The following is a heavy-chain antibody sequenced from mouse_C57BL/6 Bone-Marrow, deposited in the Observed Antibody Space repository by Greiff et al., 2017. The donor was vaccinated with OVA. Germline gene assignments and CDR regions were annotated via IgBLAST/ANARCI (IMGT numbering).Heavy chain of an antibody. V-gene: IGHV3-6*01. J-gene: IGHJ4*01. CDR1: GYSITSGYY. CDR3: ARDPDGSSLYAMDY. CDR2: ISYDGSN. Sequence: EVQLQESGPGLVKPSQSLSLTCSVTGYSITSGYYWYWIRQFPGNQLEWMGYISYDGSNNYKPYLKNRISITRDTSNNQFFLKLKYMTTDDTASDDCARDPDGSSLYAMDYWGQGTSVTVSS. D-gene: IGHD1-1*01.